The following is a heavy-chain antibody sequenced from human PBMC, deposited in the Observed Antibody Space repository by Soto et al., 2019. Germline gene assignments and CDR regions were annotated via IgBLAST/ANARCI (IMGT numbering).Heavy chain of an antibody. J-gene: IGHJ4*02. CDR2: IWYDGSNK. Sequence: GGSLRLSCAASGFTFSSCGMHWVRQAPGKGLEWVAVIWYDGSNKYYADSVKGRFTISRDNSKNTLYLQMNSLRAEDTAVYYCARTTPHCSGGSCYSDYFDYWGQGTLVTVSS. CDR3: ARTTPHCSGGSCYSDYFDY. V-gene: IGHV3-33*01. D-gene: IGHD2-15*01. CDR1: GFTFSSCG.